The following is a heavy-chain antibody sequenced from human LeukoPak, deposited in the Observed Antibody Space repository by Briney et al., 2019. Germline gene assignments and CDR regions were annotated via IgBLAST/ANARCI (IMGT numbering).Heavy chain of an antibody. CDR3: AEESGAAAGIN. CDR1: GYTFTSYY. Sequence: ASVKVSCKASGYTFTSYYMHWVRQAPGQGPEWVGIINPSGGSTSYAQKFQGRVTMTRDTSTSTVYMELSSLRSEDTAVYYCAEESGAAAGINWGQGTLVTVSS. J-gene: IGHJ4*02. V-gene: IGHV1-46*01. CDR2: INPSGGST. D-gene: IGHD6-13*01.